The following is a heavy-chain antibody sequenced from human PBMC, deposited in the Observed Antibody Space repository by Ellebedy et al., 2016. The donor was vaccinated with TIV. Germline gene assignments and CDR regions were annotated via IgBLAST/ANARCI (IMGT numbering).Heavy chain of an antibody. CDR3: ARSATEPDY. Sequence: GGSLRLSXKGSGYSFTSYWIGWVRQMPGKGLEWMGIIYPGDSDTRYSPSFQGQVTISADKSISTAYLQWSSLKASDTAMYYCARSATEPDYWGQGTLVTVFS. D-gene: IGHD5-12*01. J-gene: IGHJ4*02. CDR2: IYPGDSDT. V-gene: IGHV5-51*01. CDR1: GYSFTSYW.